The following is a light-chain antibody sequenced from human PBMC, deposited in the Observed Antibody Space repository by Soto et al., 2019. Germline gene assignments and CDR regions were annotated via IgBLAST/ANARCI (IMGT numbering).Light chain of an antibody. Sequence: EVVLTQSPGTLYLSPGERATLSCRASQSVSSGYLGWYQQKPGQAPRLLIYGASSRATGIPDRFSGSGSGTDFTLTISRLEPEDFALYFCQQYSYSPLTFGPGTKVELK. J-gene: IGKJ1*01. CDR1: QSVSSGY. V-gene: IGKV3-20*01. CDR2: GAS. CDR3: QQYSYSPLT.